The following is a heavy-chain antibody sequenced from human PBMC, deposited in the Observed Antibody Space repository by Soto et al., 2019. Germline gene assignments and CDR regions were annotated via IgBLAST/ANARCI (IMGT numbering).Heavy chain of an antibody. CDR3: ARLGAYYQALDS. V-gene: IGHV4-59*08. CDR1: DGSITPNY. D-gene: IGHD3-22*01. Sequence: QIQLQESGPGLVKPSETLSLSCTVSDGSITPNYYTWVRQPPGKGLEWIGYVYYAGTTTYNPSLKSRVSISIDTSKNEVSQKLSSVTAADTAVYYCARLGAYYQALDSWGQGTLVTVSS. J-gene: IGHJ4*02. CDR2: VYYAGTT.